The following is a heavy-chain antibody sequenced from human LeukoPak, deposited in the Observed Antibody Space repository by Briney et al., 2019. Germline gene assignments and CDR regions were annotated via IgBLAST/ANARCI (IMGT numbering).Heavy chain of an antibody. V-gene: IGHV1-18*01. CDR1: GYNFNTYG. CDR2: ISAYKGDT. CDR3: ARDYHDFWSGYYYYYMDV. D-gene: IGHD3-3*01. Sequence: ASVKVSFKASGYNFNTYGINWVRQAPGQGLEWMGWISAYKGDTNYAQKFQGRVTVTTDTSTSTAYMELRSLRSDDSAVYYCARDYHDFWSGYYYYYMDVWGKGTTVTVSS. J-gene: IGHJ6*03.